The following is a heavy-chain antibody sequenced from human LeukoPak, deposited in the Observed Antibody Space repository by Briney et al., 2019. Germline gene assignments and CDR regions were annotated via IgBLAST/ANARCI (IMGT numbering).Heavy chain of an antibody. CDR2: ISASGGST. D-gene: IGHD3-10*01. Sequence: PGGSLRLSCAASGFTFSSFATSWVRQAPGKGLEWVSGISASGGSTYYADSVKGRFTISRDNSKNTLYLQMNSLRAEDTAVYYCARDLSYGFDYWGQGTLVTVSS. CDR1: GFTFSSFA. V-gene: IGHV3-23*01. J-gene: IGHJ4*02. CDR3: ARDLSYGFDY.